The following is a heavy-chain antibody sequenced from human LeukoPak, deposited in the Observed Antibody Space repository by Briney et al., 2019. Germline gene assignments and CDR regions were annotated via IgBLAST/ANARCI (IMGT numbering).Heavy chain of an antibody. Sequence: SETLSLTCTVSGYSISSGYYWGWIRQPPGKGLEWIGSIYYSGSTYYNPSLKSRVTISVDTSKNQFSLKLSSVTAADTAVYYCARRGLDYGDYEDAFDIWGQGTMVTVSS. D-gene: IGHD4-17*01. CDR3: ARRGLDYGDYEDAFDI. V-gene: IGHV4-38-2*02. CDR1: GYSISSGYY. J-gene: IGHJ3*02. CDR2: IYYSGST.